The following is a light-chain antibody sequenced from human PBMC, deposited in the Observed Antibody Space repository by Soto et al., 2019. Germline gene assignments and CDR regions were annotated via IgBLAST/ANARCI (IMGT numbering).Light chain of an antibody. V-gene: IGKV1-9*01. Sequence: DIPLTQSPSFLSASVGDTVTITCRASQALSNYLAWYQQRPGKAPDLLIYSASTLQDGVPSRFSGSGSETEFSLTIRALQPEDFATYYCQQLSRYPLTFGGGTKVEIK. CDR1: QALSNY. CDR3: QQLSRYPLT. J-gene: IGKJ4*01. CDR2: SAS.